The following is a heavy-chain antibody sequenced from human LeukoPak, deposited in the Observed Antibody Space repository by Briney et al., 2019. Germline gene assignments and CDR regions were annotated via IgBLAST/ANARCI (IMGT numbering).Heavy chain of an antibody. V-gene: IGHV4-34*01. CDR3: AGPRITLAK. D-gene: IGHD3-3*01. Sequence: PSETLSLTCAVYGVSLSGYYWTWVRQSPGKGLEWIGEINHSGSTNYDPSLKSRVTISVDTSKNQFSLKLSFVTAADTAVYYCAGPRITLAKWGQGTLVTVSS. J-gene: IGHJ4*02. CDR2: INHSGST. CDR1: GVSLSGYY.